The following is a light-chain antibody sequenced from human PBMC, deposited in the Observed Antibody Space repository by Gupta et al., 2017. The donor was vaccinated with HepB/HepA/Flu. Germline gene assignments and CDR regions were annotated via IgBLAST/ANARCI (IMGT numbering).Light chain of an antibody. CDR2: GAS. CDR1: QSVSSSY. Sequence: EIELTKSPGTLSWSPGERATLTCRASQSVSSSYLAWYQQKPGQAPRLLIYGASSRATGIPDRFSGSGSGTDFTLTISRLEPEDFAVYYCQQYGSSPLVTFGQGTKLEIK. J-gene: IGKJ2*01. V-gene: IGKV3-20*01. CDR3: QQYGSSPLVT.